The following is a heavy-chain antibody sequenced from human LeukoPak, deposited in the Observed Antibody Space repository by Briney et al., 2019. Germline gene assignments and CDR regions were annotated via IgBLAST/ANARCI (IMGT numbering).Heavy chain of an antibody. CDR3: ARALAGAPFDL. J-gene: IGHJ2*01. D-gene: IGHD3-10*01. V-gene: IGHV3-30*04. Sequence: PGGSLRLSCSASEFTLSSYSMHWVRQAPGRGPEWAAVLSSVGGQQYYADSVKGRFTISADTSKNTLYLQMDSLRVEDTALYYCARALAGAPFDLWGRGTVVAVSS. CDR1: EFTLSSYS. CDR2: LSSVGGQQ.